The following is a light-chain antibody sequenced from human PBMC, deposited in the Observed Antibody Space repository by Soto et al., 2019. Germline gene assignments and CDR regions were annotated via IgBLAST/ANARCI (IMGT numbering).Light chain of an antibody. CDR3: QKYDSAFRRT. J-gene: IGKJ1*01. CDR1: QDISNY. V-gene: IGKV1-27*01. Sequence: DIQMTQSPSSLSASVGDRVTITCRASQDISNYLAWYQQKPGKVPKLLIYGASTLQSGVPSRFSGSGSGTDFTLTISSLQPEDVATYYCQKYDSAFRRTFGQGTKVEI. CDR2: GAS.